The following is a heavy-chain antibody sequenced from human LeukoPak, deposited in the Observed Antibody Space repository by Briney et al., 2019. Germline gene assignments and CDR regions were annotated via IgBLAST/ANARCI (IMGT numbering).Heavy chain of an antibody. V-gene: IGHV3-33*01. CDR2: IWYDGSNK. D-gene: IGHD3-10*01. CDR1: GFTFSSYG. CDR3: ARWRSMVRGLDV. J-gene: IGHJ6*02. Sequence: HPGGSLTLSCAASGFTFSSYGMHWVRQAPGKGLEWVAVIWYDGSNKYYADSVKGRFTISRDNSKNTLYLQMNSLRAEDTAVYYCARWRSMVRGLDVWGQGTTVTVSS.